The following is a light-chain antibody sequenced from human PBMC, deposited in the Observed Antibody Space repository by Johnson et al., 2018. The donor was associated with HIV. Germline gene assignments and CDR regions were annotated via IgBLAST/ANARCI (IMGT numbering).Light chain of an antibody. V-gene: IGLV1-51*01. Sequence: QSVLTQPPSVSAAPGQKVTISCSGSSSNIGNNYVSWYQQLPGTAPKLLIYDNNKRPSGIPDRFSGSKSGTSATLGITGLQTGDEADYYCGTWDSSLSAYAFGTGTKATFL. J-gene: IGLJ1*01. CDR1: SSNIGNNY. CDR2: DNN. CDR3: GTWDSSLSAYA.